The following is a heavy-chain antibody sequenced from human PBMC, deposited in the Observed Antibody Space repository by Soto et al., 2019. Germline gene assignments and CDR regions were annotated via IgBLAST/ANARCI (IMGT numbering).Heavy chain of an antibody. Sequence: GGSLRLSCAASGFTFSSYSMNWVRQAPGKGLEWVSYISTSSSTIYYADSVKGRFTISRDNAKNSLFLQMNSLRVEDTAMYYCARDLWYLRYFDSWGQGTLVTVSS. CDR1: GFTFSSYS. J-gene: IGHJ4*02. V-gene: IGHV3-48*01. D-gene: IGHD2-21*01. CDR2: ISTSSSTI. CDR3: ARDLWYLRYFDS.